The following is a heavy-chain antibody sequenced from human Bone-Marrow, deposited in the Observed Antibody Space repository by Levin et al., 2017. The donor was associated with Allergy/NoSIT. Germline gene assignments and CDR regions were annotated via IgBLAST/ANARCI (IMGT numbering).Heavy chain of an antibody. CDR2: ISYDGSNK. CDR1: GFTFSSYA. J-gene: IGHJ3*02. Sequence: GGSLRLSCAASGFTFSSYAMHWVRQAPGKGLEWVAVISYDGSNKYYADSVKGRFTISRDNSKNTLYLQMNSLRAEDTAVYYCASYPFGLNGAFDIWGQGTMVTVSS. D-gene: IGHD3-10*01. V-gene: IGHV3-30-3*01. CDR3: ASYPFGLNGAFDI.